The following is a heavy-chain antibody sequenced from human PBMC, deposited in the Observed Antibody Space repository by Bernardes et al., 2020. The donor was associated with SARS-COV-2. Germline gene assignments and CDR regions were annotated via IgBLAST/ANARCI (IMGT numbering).Heavy chain of an antibody. D-gene: IGHD2-2*01. CDR2: FDPEDGET. V-gene: IGHV1-24*01. Sequence: ASGKVSCKVSGYTLTELSMHWVRQAPGKGLEWMGGFDPEDGETIYAQKFQGRVTMTEDTSTDTAYMELSSLRSEDTAVYYCATAYCSSTSCYWDFDYWGQGTLVTVSS. J-gene: IGHJ4*02. CDR3: ATAYCSSTSCYWDFDY. CDR1: GYTLTELS.